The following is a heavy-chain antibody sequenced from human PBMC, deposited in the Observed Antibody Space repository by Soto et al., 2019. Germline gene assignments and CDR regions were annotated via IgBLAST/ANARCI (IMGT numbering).Heavy chain of an antibody. Sequence: ASVKVSCKVSGYTLTELSMHWVRQAPGKGLEWMGGFDPEDGETIYAQKFQGRATMTEDTSTDTAYMELSSLRSEDTAVYYCATVRRSIALYYYYYYMDVWGKGTTVTVSS. CDR2: FDPEDGET. V-gene: IGHV1-24*01. D-gene: IGHD6-6*01. J-gene: IGHJ6*03. CDR3: ATVRRSIALYYYYYYMDV. CDR1: GYTLTELS.